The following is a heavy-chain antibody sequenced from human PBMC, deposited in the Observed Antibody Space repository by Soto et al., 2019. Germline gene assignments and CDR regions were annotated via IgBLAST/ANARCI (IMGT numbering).Heavy chain of an antibody. CDR3: ERDSSSSGYNWFDP. V-gene: IGHV4-31*03. D-gene: IGHD6-6*01. Sequence: SETLSLTCTVSGVSISSGGNYWSWIRQHPGKGLEWIGYIYDSGSTYYNPSLKSRVTISVDTTKNQLSLKLSSVTAADTAVYYCERDSSSSGYNWFDPWGQGTLVTVSS. CDR1: GVSISSGGNY. CDR2: IYDSGST. J-gene: IGHJ5*02.